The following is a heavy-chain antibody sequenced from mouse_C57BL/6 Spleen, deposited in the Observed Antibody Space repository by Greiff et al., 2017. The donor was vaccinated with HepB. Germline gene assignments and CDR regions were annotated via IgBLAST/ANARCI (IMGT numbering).Heavy chain of an antibody. J-gene: IGHJ3*01. CDR3: ARGDYYGSSYFAY. Sequence: VQLQQSGPELVKPGASVKISCKASGYAFSSSWMNWVKQRPGKGLEWIGRIYPGDGDTNYNGKFKGKATLTADKSSSTAYMQRSSLTSEDSAVYCVARGDYYGSSYFAYWGQGTLVTVSA. D-gene: IGHD1-1*01. V-gene: IGHV1-82*01. CDR2: IYPGDGDT. CDR1: GYAFSSSW.